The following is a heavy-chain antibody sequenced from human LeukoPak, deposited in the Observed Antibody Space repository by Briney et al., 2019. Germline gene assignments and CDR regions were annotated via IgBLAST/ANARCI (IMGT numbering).Heavy chain of an antibody. CDR3: ARDINYYYDSSGYYDYFDY. CDR2: ISAYNGNT. D-gene: IGHD3-22*01. J-gene: IGHJ4*02. Sequence: ASVKVSCKASGYTFTNCGMSWVRQAPGQGLEGMGWISAYNGNTKYAQKLQGRVTMTTDTSTSTAYMELRSLRSDDTAVYYCARDINYYYDSSGYYDYFDYWGQGTLVTVSS. V-gene: IGHV1-18*01. CDR1: GYTFTNCG.